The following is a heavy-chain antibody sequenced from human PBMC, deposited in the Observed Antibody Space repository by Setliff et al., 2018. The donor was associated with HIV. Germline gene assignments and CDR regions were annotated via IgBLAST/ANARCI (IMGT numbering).Heavy chain of an antibody. D-gene: IGHD3-10*02. V-gene: IGHV1-2*02. CDR1: GYTFIGHY. J-gene: IGHJ5*02. Sequence: ASVKVSCKASGYTFIGHYIHWVRQAPGQGLEWMGWINPNSGDTKYAQKFQDRVSLTRDTSLSTAYMELSSLTSDDTAIYYCARDMFEIWERSLTKGDEFDPWGQGSLVTVSS. CDR2: INPNSGDT. CDR3: ARDMFEIWERSLTKGDEFDP.